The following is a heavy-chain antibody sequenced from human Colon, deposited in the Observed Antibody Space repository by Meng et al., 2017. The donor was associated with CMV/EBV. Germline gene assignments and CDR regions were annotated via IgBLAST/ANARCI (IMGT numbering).Heavy chain of an antibody. CDR1: GFTFNSFT. CDR2: MSRGGSYI. V-gene: IGHV3-21*01. Sequence: GESLKISCATSGFTFNSFTMSWVRQAPGKGLAWVYSMSRGGSYIYYADSVKGRFTISRDFANNSVSLQMHSLRVDDTATYYCARAPFTVFGVATYYYYYAMDVWGQGTKVTVSS. CDR3: ARAPFTVFGVATYYYYYAMDV. J-gene: IGHJ6*02. D-gene: IGHD3-3*01.